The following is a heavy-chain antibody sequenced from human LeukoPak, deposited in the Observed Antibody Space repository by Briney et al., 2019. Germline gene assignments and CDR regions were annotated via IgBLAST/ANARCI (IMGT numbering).Heavy chain of an antibody. CDR1: AFTFSSFW. J-gene: IGHJ3*01. V-gene: IGHV3-74*01. CDR2: IYSDGSST. CDR3: ARDSSGIPAARGAFDS. D-gene: IGHD6-13*01. Sequence: GGSPRLSCEASAFTFSSFWMHWVRQPPGKWLVWVTLIYSDGSSTSYADCVKGRFTISRDNAKNTLYLQMNSPRAEDTAVYFCARDSSGIPAARGAFDSWGLGTMVTVSS.